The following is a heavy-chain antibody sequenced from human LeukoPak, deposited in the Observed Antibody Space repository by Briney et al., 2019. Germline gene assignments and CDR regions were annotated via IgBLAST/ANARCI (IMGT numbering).Heavy chain of an antibody. V-gene: IGHV3-21*01. Sequence: GRSLRLSCAASGFTFSSYAMHWVRQAPGKGLEWVSYISSSSSYIFYADSVKGRFTISRDNSKNSLYLQMNSLRAEDSAVYYCARDYGTYYPDYWGQGTLVTVSS. CDR1: GFTFSSYA. CDR3: ARDYGTYYPDY. J-gene: IGHJ4*02. D-gene: IGHD2-21*01. CDR2: ISSSSSYI.